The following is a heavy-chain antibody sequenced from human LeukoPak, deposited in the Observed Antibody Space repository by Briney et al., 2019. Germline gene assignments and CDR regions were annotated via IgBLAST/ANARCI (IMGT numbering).Heavy chain of an antibody. V-gene: IGHV4-61*02. CDR2: IYTSGST. D-gene: IGHD3-22*01. J-gene: IGHJ4*02. CDR3: ARGGQDYYDSSGYSD. Sequence: SETLSLTCTVSGYSISNDYYWSWIRQPAGKGLEWIGRIYTSGSTNYNPSLKSRVTISVDTSKNQFSLKLSSVTAADTAVYYCARGGQDYYDSSGYSDWGQGTLVTVSS. CDR1: GYSISNDYY.